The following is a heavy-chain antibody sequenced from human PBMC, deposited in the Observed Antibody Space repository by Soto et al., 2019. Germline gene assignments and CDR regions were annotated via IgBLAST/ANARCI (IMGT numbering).Heavy chain of an antibody. CDR3: ARGGVNYYDSSGYYYEKMSSSYYGMEV. CDR2: IIPIFGTA. J-gene: IGHJ6*02. Sequence: SVKVSCKACGGTFSSYAISWVGQAAGQGREWMGGIIPIFGTANYAQKFQGRVTITADESTSTAYMELSSLRSEDTAVYYCARGGVNYYDSSGYYYEKMSSSYYGMEVWGQGTTVTVSS. D-gene: IGHD3-22*01. CDR1: GGTFSSYA. V-gene: IGHV1-69*13.